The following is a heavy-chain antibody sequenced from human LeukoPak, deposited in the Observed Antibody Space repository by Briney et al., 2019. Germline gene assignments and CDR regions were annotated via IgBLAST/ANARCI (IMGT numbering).Heavy chain of an antibody. CDR1: GGTFSSYA. CDR2: IIPIFGTA. CDR3: ARDPDGMVRGAPFDY. D-gene: IGHD3-10*01. J-gene: IGHJ4*01. V-gene: IGHV1-69*01. Sequence: SVKVSCKASGGTFSSYAIGWVRQAPGQGLEWMGGIIPIFGTANYAQKFQGRVTITADESTSTAYMELSSLRSEDTAVYYCARDPDGMVRGAPFDYWGQEPWSPSPQ.